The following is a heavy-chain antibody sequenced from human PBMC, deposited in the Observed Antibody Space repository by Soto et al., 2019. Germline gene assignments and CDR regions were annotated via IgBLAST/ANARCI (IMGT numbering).Heavy chain of an antibody. CDR2: IYYSGST. J-gene: IGHJ5*02. D-gene: IGHD3-22*01. CDR1: GGSISSYY. Sequence: LSLTCTVSGGSISSYYWSWIRQPPGKGLEWIGYIYYSGSTNYNPSLKSRVTISVDTSKNQFSLKLSSVTAADTAVYYCARSYYDNWFDPWGQGTLVTVSS. V-gene: IGHV4-59*01. CDR3: ARSYYDNWFDP.